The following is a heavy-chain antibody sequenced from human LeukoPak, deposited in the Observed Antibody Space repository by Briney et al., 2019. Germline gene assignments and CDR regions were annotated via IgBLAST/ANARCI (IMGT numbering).Heavy chain of an antibody. D-gene: IGHD3-22*01. CDR2: INNDGSTT. CDR1: GFTFSNYW. V-gene: IGHV3-74*01. CDR3: ARDFHRRYYDSSGYNAFDI. Sequence: GGSLRLSCAASGFTFSNYWMHWVRQTPGKGLVWVSRINNDGSTTSYADSVKGRFTISRDNAKNSLYLQMNSLRAEDTAVYYCARDFHRRYYDSSGYNAFDIWGQGTMVTVSS. J-gene: IGHJ3*02.